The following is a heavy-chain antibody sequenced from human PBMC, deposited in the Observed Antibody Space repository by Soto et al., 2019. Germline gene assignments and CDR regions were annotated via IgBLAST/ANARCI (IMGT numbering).Heavy chain of an antibody. Sequence: ASVKVSCKASGFTFSNYCLNWVRQAPGQGLEWMGWVSANNGHTNYAQNLQGRVSMTTDTSASTAYMELRGLTFDDTAVYYCARDIESVTAKHFFYYYAMDVWGQGTTVTVSS. D-gene: IGHD2-8*01. CDR2: VSANNGHT. V-gene: IGHV1-18*01. J-gene: IGHJ6*02. CDR1: GFTFSNYC. CDR3: ARDIESVTAKHFFYYYAMDV.